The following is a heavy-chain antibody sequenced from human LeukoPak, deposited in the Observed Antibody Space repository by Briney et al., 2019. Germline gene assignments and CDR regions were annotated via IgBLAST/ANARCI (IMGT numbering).Heavy chain of an antibody. D-gene: IGHD3-22*01. Sequence: SETLSLTCTVSGGSISSSSYYWGWIRQPPGKGLEWIGSIYYSGSTYYNPSLKSRVTISVDTSKNQFSLKLSSVTAADTAVYYCARLRTPPTYYYDSSGYRGAFDIWGQGTMVTVSS. J-gene: IGHJ3*02. CDR1: GGSISSSSYY. V-gene: IGHV4-39*01. CDR2: IYYSGST. CDR3: ARLRTPPTYYYDSSGYRGAFDI.